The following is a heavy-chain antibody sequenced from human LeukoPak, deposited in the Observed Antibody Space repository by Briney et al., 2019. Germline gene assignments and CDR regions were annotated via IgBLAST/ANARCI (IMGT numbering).Heavy chain of an antibody. CDR2: TYYRSKWYS. D-gene: IGHD6-19*01. CDR1: GDSVSSNSAA. CDR3: AGGRGDGSGWGDAFDI. J-gene: IGHJ3*02. Sequence: SQTLSLTGAISGDSVSSNSAAWNWIRQSPSRGLEWLGRTYYRSKWYSDYAVSVKSRISINPDTSKNQFSLQLNSVTPEDTAVYYFAGGRGDGSGWGDAFDIWGQGTMVIVSS. V-gene: IGHV6-1*01.